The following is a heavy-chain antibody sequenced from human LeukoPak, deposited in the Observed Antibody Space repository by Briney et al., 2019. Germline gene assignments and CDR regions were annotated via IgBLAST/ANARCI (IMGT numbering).Heavy chain of an antibody. J-gene: IGHJ4*02. CDR3: ARHPMIVVVFDY. V-gene: IGHV1-18*01. D-gene: IGHD3-22*01. CDR1: GYTFTSYG. Sequence: ASVKVSCKASGYTFTSYGISWVRQAPGQGLEWMGWISAYNGNTNYAQKLQGRVTMTTDTSTSTAYMELSSLRSDDTAVYYCARHPMIVVVFDYWGQGTLVTVSS. CDR2: ISAYNGNT.